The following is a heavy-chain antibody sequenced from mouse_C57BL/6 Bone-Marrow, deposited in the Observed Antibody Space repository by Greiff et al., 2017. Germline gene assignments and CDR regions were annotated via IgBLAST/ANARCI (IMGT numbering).Heavy chain of an antibody. CDR1: GYTFTSYG. CDR2: IYPRSGNT. J-gene: IGHJ2*01. Sequence: QVQLQQSGAELARPGASVKLSCKASGYTFTSYGISWVKQRTGQGLEWIGEIYPRSGNTYYNEKFKGKATLTADKSSRTAYMELRSLTSEDSAVYFCARNYDYDGIPLFDYWGQGTTLTVSS. CDR3: ARNYDYDGIPLFDY. D-gene: IGHD2-4*01. V-gene: IGHV1-81*01.